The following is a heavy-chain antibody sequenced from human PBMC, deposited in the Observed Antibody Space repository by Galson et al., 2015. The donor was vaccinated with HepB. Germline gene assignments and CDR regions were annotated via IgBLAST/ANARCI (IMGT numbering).Heavy chain of an antibody. D-gene: IGHD3-22*01. V-gene: IGHV1-2*06. CDR3: ARGRENYYDSSASYLEYYHFYYMDV. J-gene: IGHJ6*03. Sequence: SVKVSCKASGYTFTGYYIHWVRQAPGQGLEWMGRINPNNGGTNYAQKFQGRVTMTRDTSISTAYMELSRLRSDDTAVYYCARGRENYYDSSASYLEYYHFYYMDVWGKGTTVTVSS. CDR1: GYTFTGYY. CDR2: INPNNGGT.